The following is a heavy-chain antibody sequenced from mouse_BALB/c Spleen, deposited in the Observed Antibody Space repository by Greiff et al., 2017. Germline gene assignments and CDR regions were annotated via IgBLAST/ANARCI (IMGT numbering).Heavy chain of an antibody. CDR3: ARDGNYGFYYAMDY. CDR1: GFTFSSFG. D-gene: IGHD2-1*01. Sequence: EVKLVESGGGLVQPGGSRKLSCAASGFTFSSFGMHWVRQAPEKGLEWVAYISSGSSTIYYADTVKGRFTISRDNPKNTLFLQMTSLRSEDTAMYYCARDGNYGFYYAMDYWGQGTSVTVSS. J-gene: IGHJ4*01. CDR2: ISSGSSTI. V-gene: IGHV5-17*02.